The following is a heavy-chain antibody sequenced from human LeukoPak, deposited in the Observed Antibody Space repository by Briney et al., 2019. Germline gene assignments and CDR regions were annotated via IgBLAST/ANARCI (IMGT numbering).Heavy chain of an antibody. CDR1: GFTFSSYG. J-gene: IGHJ4*02. CDR3: AREAPVAVYFDS. CDR2: ISYDGRSK. V-gene: IGHV3-30*03. Sequence: PGRSLRLSCAASGFTFSSYGIHWVRQAPGKGLEWVAIISYDGRSKFYADSLKGRTTISRDNSKNTVYLQTTSLGAADTAVYYCAREAPVAVYFDSWGQGALVTVSS. D-gene: IGHD6-19*01.